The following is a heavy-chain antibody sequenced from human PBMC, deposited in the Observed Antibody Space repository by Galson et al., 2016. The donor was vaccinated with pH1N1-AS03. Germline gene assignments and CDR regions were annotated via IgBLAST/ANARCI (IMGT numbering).Heavy chain of an antibody. CDR2: IWYDGSNK. D-gene: IGHD2-8*01. Sequence: SLRLSCAASGFTFSSYGMHWVRQTPGKGLEWVAVIWYDGSNKYYADSVKGRFTIARDNPKSTVSLQMNSLRAEDTAVYFCARESLYVGYYFDYWGQGALVTVS. CDR3: ARESLYVGYYFDY. J-gene: IGHJ4*02. CDR1: GFTFSSYG. V-gene: IGHV3-33*01.